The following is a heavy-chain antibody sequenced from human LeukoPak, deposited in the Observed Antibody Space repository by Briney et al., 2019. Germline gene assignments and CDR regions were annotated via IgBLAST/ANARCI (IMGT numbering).Heavy chain of an antibody. CDR3: ARCSTPHWIFDAFNI. V-gene: IGHV1-2*02. J-gene: IGHJ3*02. CDR1: GYTFTGHY. D-gene: IGHD1-1*01. Sequence: ASVKVSCKASGYTFTGHYMHWVRQAPGQGPEWMGWINPNSGGTNYAQKFQGRVTMTRDTSISTAYMELSGLRSDDTAVYYCARCSTPHWIFDAFNIWGQGTMVTVSS. CDR2: INPNSGGT.